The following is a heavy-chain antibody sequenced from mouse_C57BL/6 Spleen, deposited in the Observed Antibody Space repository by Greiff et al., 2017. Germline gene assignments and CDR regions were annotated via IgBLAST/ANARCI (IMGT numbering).Heavy chain of an antibody. CDR2: INPNNGGT. D-gene: IGHD3-1*01. CDR3: AREGGSDYYFDY. V-gene: IGHV1-26*01. J-gene: IGHJ2*01. CDR1: GYTFTDYY. Sequence: EVQLQQSGPELVKPGASVKISCEASGYTFTDYYMNWVKQSHGKSLEWIGDINPNNGGTSYNQKFKGKATLTVDKSSSTAYMELRSLTSEDSAVYYCAREGGSDYYFDYWGQGTTLTVSS.